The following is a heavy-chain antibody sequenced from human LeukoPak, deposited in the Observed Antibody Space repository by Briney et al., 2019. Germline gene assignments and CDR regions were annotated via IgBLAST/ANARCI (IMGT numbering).Heavy chain of an antibody. CDR1: GYTFTDYA. CDR2: IDTNTGNP. J-gene: IGHJ4*02. V-gene: IGHV7-4-1*02. D-gene: IGHD3-22*01. Sequence: ASVKVSCKASGYTFTDYAMSWVRQAPGQGLEWMGWIDTNTGNPTYAQGFTGRFGFSLDTSVSTAYLQISSLKAEDTAVCYCARKPYDSRGYYLHEYWGQGSLVTVSS. CDR3: ARKPYDSRGYYLHEY.